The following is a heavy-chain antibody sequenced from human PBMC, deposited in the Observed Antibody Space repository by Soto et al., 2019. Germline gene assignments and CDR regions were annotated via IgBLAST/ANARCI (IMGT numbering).Heavy chain of an antibody. CDR2: IIPMIGRT. J-gene: IGHJ4*02. CDR3: ASWDYDVLTGYSYDD. CDR1: GGTFNNYG. D-gene: IGHD3-9*01. V-gene: IGHV1-69*01. Sequence: QVQLVQSGAEVKKPGSSVKVSCKASGGTFNNYGMGWVRQAPGQGLEWMGGIIPMIGRTNYAQKFQGRLTLTADASRSTAYMELRSLRSDDTAVYYCASWDYDVLTGYSYDDWGQGTLVIVSS.